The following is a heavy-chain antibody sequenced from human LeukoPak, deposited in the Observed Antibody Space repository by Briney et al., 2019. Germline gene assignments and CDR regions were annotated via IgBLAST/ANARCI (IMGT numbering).Heavy chain of an antibody. D-gene: IGHD3-3*01. CDR1: GFTFSSYG. V-gene: IGHV3-30*18. CDR3: AKDQGTITIFGVVVGDY. Sequence: PGRSLRLSCAASGFTFSSYGMHWVRQAPGKGLEWVVVISYDGSNKYYADSVKGRFTISRDNSKNTLYLQMNSLRAEDTAVYYCAKDQGTITIFGVVVGDYWGQGTLVTVSS. CDR2: ISYDGSNK. J-gene: IGHJ4*02.